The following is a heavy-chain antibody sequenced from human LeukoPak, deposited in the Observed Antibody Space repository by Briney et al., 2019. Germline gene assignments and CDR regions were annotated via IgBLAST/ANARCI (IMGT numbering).Heavy chain of an antibody. J-gene: IGHJ4*02. D-gene: IGHD6-19*01. CDR2: ISGSDGST. V-gene: IGHV3-23*01. CDR3: AKELYGWYYDY. Sequence: GGSLRLSCAASGFTFSSYAMSWVRQAPGKGLEWVSAISGSDGSTNYADSVKGRFSISRDNSKNTLYLHMKSLTAEDTAVYYCAKELYGWYYDYWGQGTLVTVSS. CDR1: GFTFSSYA.